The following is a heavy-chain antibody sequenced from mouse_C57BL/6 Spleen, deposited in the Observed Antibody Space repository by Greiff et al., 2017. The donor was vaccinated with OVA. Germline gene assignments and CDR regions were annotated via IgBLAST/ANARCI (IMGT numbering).Heavy chain of an antibody. V-gene: IGHV3-6*01. CDR3: AREERIYYGNYGFAY. J-gene: IGHJ3*01. CDR1: GYSITSGYY. CDR2: ISYDGSN. Sequence: EVKLMESGPGLVKPSQSLSLTCSVTGYSITSGYYWNWIRQFPGNKLEWMGYISYDGSNNYNPSLKNRISITRDTSKNQFFLKLNSVTTEDTATYYCAREERIYYGNYGFAYWGQGTLVTVSA. D-gene: IGHD2-1*01.